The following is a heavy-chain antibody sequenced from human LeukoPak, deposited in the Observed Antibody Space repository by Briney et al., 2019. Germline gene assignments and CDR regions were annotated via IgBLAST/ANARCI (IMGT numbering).Heavy chain of an antibody. Sequence: GGSLRLSCAASGFTFSSYGMHWVRQAPGKGLEGVAVIWYDGSNKYYADSVQGRFTISRDNSKNTLYLQMNSLRAEDTAVYYCARRGSGSYYNRMDVGGKGTTVTVSS. D-gene: IGHD3-10*01. V-gene: IGHV3-33*01. J-gene: IGHJ6*04. CDR2: IWYDGSNK. CDR3: ARRGSGSYYNRMDV. CDR1: GFTFSSYG.